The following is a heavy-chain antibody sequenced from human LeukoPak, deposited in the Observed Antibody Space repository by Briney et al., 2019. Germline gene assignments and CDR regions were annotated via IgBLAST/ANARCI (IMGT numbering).Heavy chain of an antibody. CDR2: INHSGST. V-gene: IGHV4-34*01. D-gene: IGHD3-22*01. Sequence: PSETLSLTCAVYGGSFSGYYWSWIRQPPGKGLEWIGEINHSGSTNYSPSLKSRVTISVDTSKNQFSLKLSSVAAADTAVYFCAREDYYNSGGYYLDYWGQGTLVTVSS. CDR1: GGSFSGYY. J-gene: IGHJ4*02. CDR3: AREDYYNSGGYYLDY.